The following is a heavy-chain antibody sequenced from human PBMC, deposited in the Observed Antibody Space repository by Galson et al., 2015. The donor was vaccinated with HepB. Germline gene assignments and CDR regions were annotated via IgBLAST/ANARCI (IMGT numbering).Heavy chain of an antibody. CDR2: IDPSDSYT. CDR1: GYSFTSYW. Sequence: QSGAEVKKPGESLRISCKGSGYSFTSYWISWVRQMPGKGLEWMGRIDPSDSYTNYSPSFQGHVTISADKSISTAYLQWSSLKASDTAMYYCARHSPSSYDFWSGPPRYWGQGTLVTVSS. J-gene: IGHJ4*02. D-gene: IGHD3-3*01. CDR3: ARHSPSSYDFWSGPPRY. V-gene: IGHV5-10-1*01.